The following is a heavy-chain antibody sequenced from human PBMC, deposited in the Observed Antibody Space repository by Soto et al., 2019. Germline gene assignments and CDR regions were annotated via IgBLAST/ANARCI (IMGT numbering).Heavy chain of an antibody. Sequence: EVQLLESGGGLVQPGGSLRLSCAASGFTFSSYAMSWVRQAPGMGLEWVSVISGSGYATYYADSVKGRFTVSRDNSNNTVYMQMNSLRAEDTAVYYCAKEETLLVNYYYYYGMDVWGQGTTVTVSS. D-gene: IGHD3-16*01. J-gene: IGHJ6*02. V-gene: IGHV3-23*01. CDR3: AKEETLLVNYYYYYGMDV. CDR1: GFTFSSYA. CDR2: ISGSGYAT.